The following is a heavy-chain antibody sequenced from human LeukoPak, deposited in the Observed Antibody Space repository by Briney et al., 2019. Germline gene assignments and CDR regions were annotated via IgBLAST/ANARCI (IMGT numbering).Heavy chain of an antibody. Sequence: GGSLRLSCAASGFTFSSYAMHWVRQAPDKGLEWVAVISYDGSNKYYADSVKGRFTISRDNSKNTLYLQMNSLRAEDTAVYYCARDRLRSTTVTTCLGYWGQGTLVTVSS. CDR1: GFTFSSYA. CDR2: ISYDGSNK. D-gene: IGHD4-17*01. CDR3: ARDRLRSTTVTTCLGY. J-gene: IGHJ4*02. V-gene: IGHV3-30*04.